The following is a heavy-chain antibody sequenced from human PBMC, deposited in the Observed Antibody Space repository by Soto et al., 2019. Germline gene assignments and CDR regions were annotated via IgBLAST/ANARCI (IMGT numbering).Heavy chain of an antibody. CDR3: ARGGSSSDNGMDV. CDR1: GFSFSTYS. V-gene: IGHV3-48*02. J-gene: IGHJ6*02. Sequence: EVQLVESGGGLVQPEGSLRLSCAASGFSFSTYSMNWFRQAPGKGLEWVSYISSRSYTIYYIDSVKGRFTISRDNAKSSLYLQLNSLRDEDTAVYYCARGGSSSDNGMDVWGQGTTVTVSS. D-gene: IGHD6-6*01. CDR2: ISSRSYTI.